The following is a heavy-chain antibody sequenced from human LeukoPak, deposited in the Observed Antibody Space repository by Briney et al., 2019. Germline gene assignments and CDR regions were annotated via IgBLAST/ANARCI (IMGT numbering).Heavy chain of an antibody. V-gene: IGHV1-18*01. D-gene: IGHD3-22*01. Sequence: ASVKVSCKAAGYTFTSYGISWVRQAPGQGLEGMGWISAYNGNTNYAQKLQGRVTMTTDTSTSTADMELRSLRSDHTAVYHCAVVTYYYDRSGYYLPWYWGQGTLVTVSS. J-gene: IGHJ4*02. CDR3: AVVTYYYDRSGYYLPWY. CDR2: ISAYNGNT. CDR1: GYTFTSYG.